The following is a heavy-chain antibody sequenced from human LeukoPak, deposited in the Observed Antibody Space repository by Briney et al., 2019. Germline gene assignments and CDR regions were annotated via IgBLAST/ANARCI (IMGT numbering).Heavy chain of an antibody. CDR3: ARDRGSNDPIDY. CDR1: GFTFSSYA. Sequence: GGSLRLSCAASGFTFSSYAMSWVRQAPGKGLEWASVISGSGGSTYYADSVKGRFTISRDNSKNTLYLQMSSLRAEDTAVYYCARDRGSNDPIDYWGQGTLVTVSS. V-gene: IGHV3-23*01. D-gene: IGHD2-15*01. J-gene: IGHJ4*02. CDR2: ISGSGGST.